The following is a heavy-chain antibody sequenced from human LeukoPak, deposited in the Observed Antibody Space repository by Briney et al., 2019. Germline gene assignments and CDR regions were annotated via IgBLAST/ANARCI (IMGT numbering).Heavy chain of an antibody. CDR2: IYHSGST. D-gene: IGHD6-19*01. CDR3: AREREYYSSGWFDAFDI. Sequence: SETLSLTCAVSGGSISSSNWWSWVRQPPGKGLEWIGEIYHSGSTNYNPSLKSRVTISVDKSKNQFSLKLSSVTAADTAVYYCAREREYYSSGWFDAFDIWGQGTMVTVSS. J-gene: IGHJ3*02. V-gene: IGHV4-4*02. CDR1: GGSISSSNW.